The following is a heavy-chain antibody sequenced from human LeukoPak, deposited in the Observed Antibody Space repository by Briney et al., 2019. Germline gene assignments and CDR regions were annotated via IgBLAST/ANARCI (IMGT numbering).Heavy chain of an antibody. V-gene: IGHV4-59*08. Sequence: SETLSLTCTVSGGSISSYYWSWIRQPPGKGLEWTAYISDIGSINYNPSLKSRVTISLDTSKNQFSLKLSSVTAADTAVYYCAGHHPRNTVDFWGQGTLVTVSP. CDR1: GGSISSYY. D-gene: IGHD2/OR15-2a*01. J-gene: IGHJ4*02. CDR2: ISDIGSI. CDR3: AGHHPRNTVDF.